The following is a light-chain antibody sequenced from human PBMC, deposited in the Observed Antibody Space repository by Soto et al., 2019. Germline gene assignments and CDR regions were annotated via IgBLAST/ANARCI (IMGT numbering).Light chain of an antibody. CDR3: QQYYSYST. CDR1: QSVSSW. V-gene: IGKV1-5*01. Sequence: DIQMTRSPSTLSASVGDRVTITCRASQSVSSWLAWYQQKPGQAPKLLIYDASSLDSGVPSRFSDRGSGTEYTLAISSLQPDDVATYYCQQYYSYSTFGQGTQVEIK. CDR2: DAS. J-gene: IGKJ1*01.